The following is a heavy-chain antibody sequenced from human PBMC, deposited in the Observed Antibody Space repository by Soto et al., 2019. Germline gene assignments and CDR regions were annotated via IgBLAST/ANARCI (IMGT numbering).Heavy chain of an antibody. Sequence: EVQLVESGGGLIQPGGSLRLSCAVSGFTVSNNYMSWVRQAPGKGLEGVSVIYSGGYTAYGDSVKGRFTISRDNSKNTLYLQRISLGADDHGVFFWGTLPGGGGYWGQGTLVTVSS. D-gene: IGHD3-10*01. J-gene: IGHJ4*02. CDR1: GFTVSNNY. V-gene: IGHV3-53*01. CDR3: GTLPGGGGY. CDR2: IYSGGYT.